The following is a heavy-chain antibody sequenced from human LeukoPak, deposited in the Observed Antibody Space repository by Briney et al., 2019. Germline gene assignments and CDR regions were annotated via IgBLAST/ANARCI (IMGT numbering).Heavy chain of an antibody. V-gene: IGHV3-7*03. CDR1: GFSLSAYW. CDR3: ARDSTYSSGSRFYDRFDY. CDR2: INRDGSQR. Sequence: GGSLRLSCAASGFSLSAYWMTWVRQAPGKGLEWVANINRDGSQRNRVDSVKGRFTISRDNAKNSLYLQMDSLTAEDTAVYYCARDSTYSSGSRFYDRFDYWGQGTLVTVSS. D-gene: IGHD2-15*01. J-gene: IGHJ4*02.